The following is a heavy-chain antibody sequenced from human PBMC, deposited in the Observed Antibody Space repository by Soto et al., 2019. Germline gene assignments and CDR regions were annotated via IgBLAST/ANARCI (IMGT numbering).Heavy chain of an antibody. V-gene: IGHV3-48*01. J-gene: IGHJ4*02. Sequence: PLRLSWTASVFTFRNYAMNWVLHSPGKGLELVSYIGLGSSPKYYADSVEGRFTISRDNAKNSLYLQMNGLRAEDTAVYYCAKEPSRRGGCFDYWGQGTLVTVSS. CDR2: IGLGSSPK. D-gene: IGHD6-19*01. CDR3: AKEPSRRGGCFDY. CDR1: VFTFRNYA.